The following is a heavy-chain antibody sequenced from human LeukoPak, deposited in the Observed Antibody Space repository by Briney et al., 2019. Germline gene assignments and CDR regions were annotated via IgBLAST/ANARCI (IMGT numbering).Heavy chain of an antibody. Sequence: ASVKVSCKACGYTFTGYYMHWVRQAPGQGLEWMGWINPNSGGTNYAQKFQGRVTMTRDTSISTAYMELSRLRSDDTAVYYCATAFRYGSGSYYFDYWGKGTLVTVSS. CDR1: GYTFTGYY. CDR3: ATAFRYGSGSYYFDY. J-gene: IGHJ4*02. V-gene: IGHV1-2*02. CDR2: INPNSGGT. D-gene: IGHD3-10*01.